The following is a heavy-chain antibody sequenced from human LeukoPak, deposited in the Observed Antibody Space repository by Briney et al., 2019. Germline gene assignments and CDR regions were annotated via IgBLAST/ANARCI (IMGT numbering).Heavy chain of an antibody. V-gene: IGHV4-59*01. D-gene: IGHD3-10*01. J-gene: IGHJ4*02. Sequence: SQTLSLTCTLSRGSITGYYWSSSRERPRKRLGNIWFISYSGSPPNKPSPKSLVTLCVYTRQNNISLKLCPVCPLPTAPYYSASANYNPSLKSRVSISGDTSKTQFSLKLRSLPAVDTAVYYCARVVGIAGAGADPAYFDCWGQGTLVTVSS. CDR1: RGSITGYY. CDR2: ISYSGSP. CDR3: ASANYNPSLKSRVSISGDTSKTQFSLKLRSLPAVDTAVYYCARVVGIAGAGADPAYFDC.